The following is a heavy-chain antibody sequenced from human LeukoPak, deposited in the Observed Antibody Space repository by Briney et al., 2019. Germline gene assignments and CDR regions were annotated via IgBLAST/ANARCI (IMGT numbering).Heavy chain of an antibody. V-gene: IGHV4-34*01. J-gene: IGHJ4*02. D-gene: IGHD6-6*01. CDR1: VGSFSGYY. CDR3: ARGRVLGSSSPFDY. CDR2: INHSGST. Sequence: TSETLSLTCAVYVGSFSGYYWSWIRQPSGKGLEWIGEINHSGSTNYNPSLKSRVTISVDTSKNQFSLKLSSVTAADTAVYYCARGRVLGSSSPFDYWGQGTLVTVSS.